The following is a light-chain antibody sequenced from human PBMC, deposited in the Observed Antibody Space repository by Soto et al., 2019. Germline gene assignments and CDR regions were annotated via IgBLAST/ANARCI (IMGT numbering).Light chain of an antibody. Sequence: DIQMTQSPPSLSASVGDRVTISCRASQNINIHLNWYQQKPGKAPNLLIFAASNLQSGVPPRFSGGGSGTDFTLTISSLQPDDFATYYCQQTDSFTYTFGQGT. J-gene: IGKJ2*01. V-gene: IGKV1-39*01. CDR3: QQTDSFTYT. CDR1: QNINIH. CDR2: AAS.